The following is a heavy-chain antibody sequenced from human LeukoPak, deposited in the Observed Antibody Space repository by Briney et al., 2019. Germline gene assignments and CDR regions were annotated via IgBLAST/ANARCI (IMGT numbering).Heavy chain of an antibody. CDR2: IYYSGSP. D-gene: IGHD6-13*01. CDR1: GGSISSGGYY. Sequence: SETLSLTCTVSGGSISSGGYYWSWIRQHPGKGLEWIGYIYYSGSPYYNPSLKSRVTISVDTSKNQFSLRLSSVTAADTAVYYCAREDSSSWSYYYYYYGMDVWGQGTTVTVSS. CDR3: AREDSSSWSYYYYYYGMDV. V-gene: IGHV4-31*03. J-gene: IGHJ6*02.